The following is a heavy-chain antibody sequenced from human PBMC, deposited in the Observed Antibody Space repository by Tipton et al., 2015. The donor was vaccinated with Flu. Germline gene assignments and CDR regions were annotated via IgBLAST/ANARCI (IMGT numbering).Heavy chain of an antibody. Sequence: TLSLTCTVSGGSISSYYWSWIRQPPGKGLEWIGSIYYSGSTYYNPSLKSRVTISVDTSKNQFSLKLSSVTAADTAVYYCARETVAVRGVTHYYFYGMDVWGQGTTVTVSS. CDR2: IYYSGST. V-gene: IGHV4-39*07. CDR3: ARETVAVRGVTHYYFYGMDV. J-gene: IGHJ6*02. D-gene: IGHD3-10*01. CDR1: GGSISSYY.